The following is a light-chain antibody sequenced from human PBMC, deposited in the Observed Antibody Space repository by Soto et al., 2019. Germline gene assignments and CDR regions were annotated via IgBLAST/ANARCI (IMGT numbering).Light chain of an antibody. V-gene: IGKV1-27*01. CDR3: QKYNSAPQT. Sequence: DIQMTQSPSSLSASVGDRVTITCRASQGISNYLAWYQQKPGKVPRLLIYAASTLQSGVPSRFSGSESETYFTHPIGSRQPEDVSSYYCQKYNSAPQTFGGGTRVEIK. CDR1: QGISNY. J-gene: IGKJ4*02. CDR2: AAS.